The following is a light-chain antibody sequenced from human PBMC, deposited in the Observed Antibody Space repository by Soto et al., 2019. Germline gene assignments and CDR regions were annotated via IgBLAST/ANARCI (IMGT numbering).Light chain of an antibody. CDR2: DAS. CDR3: QHRSSWPLT. Sequence: EIVLTQSPATLSSSPGERATLSCRASQSVRSYLAWYQQKPGQAPRLLIYDASNRATGIPARFSGSGSGTDFTLTISSLEPEDFAVYYCQHRSSWPLTFGGGTKVDIK. J-gene: IGKJ4*01. V-gene: IGKV3-11*01. CDR1: QSVRSY.